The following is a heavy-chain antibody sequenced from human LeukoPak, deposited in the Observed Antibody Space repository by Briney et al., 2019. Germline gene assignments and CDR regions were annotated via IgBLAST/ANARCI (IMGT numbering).Heavy chain of an antibody. CDR1: GGSISSYY. CDR3: ARRAVGAAFDY. Sequence: PSETLSLTYTVSGGSISSYYWSWIRQPPGKGLEWIGYIYYSGSTNYNPSLKSRVTISVDTSKNQFSLKLSSVTAADTAVYYCARRAVGAAFDYWGQGTLVTVSS. D-gene: IGHD1-26*01. CDR2: IYYSGST. V-gene: IGHV4-59*12. J-gene: IGHJ4*02.